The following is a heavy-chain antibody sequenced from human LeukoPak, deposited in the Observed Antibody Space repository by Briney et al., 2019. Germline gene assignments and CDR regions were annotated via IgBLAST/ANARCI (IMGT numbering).Heavy chain of an antibody. CDR3: ARVPIPAQAVAGIGIALYDY. CDR1: GGTFSSYA. V-gene: IGHV1-2*02. Sequence: GASVKVSCKASGGTFSSYAISWVRQAPGQGLEWMGWINPNSGGTNYAQKFQGRVTMTRDTSISTAYMELSRLRSDDTAVYYCARVPIPAQAVAGIGIALYDYWGQGTLVTVSS. J-gene: IGHJ4*02. CDR2: INPNSGGT. D-gene: IGHD6-19*01.